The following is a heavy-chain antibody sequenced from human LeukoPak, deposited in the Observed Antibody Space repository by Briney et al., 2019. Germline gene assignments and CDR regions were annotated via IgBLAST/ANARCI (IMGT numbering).Heavy chain of an antibody. Sequence: GRSLRLSCAASGFTFSSYGMHWVRQAPGKGLKWVAVVSYDGSNKYYADSVKGRFTISRDNSKNTLYLQMNSLRAEDTAVYYCAKDRLTTVNYYYYGMDVWGQGTTVTVSS. CDR1: GFTFSSYG. CDR3: AKDRLTTVNYYYYGMDV. D-gene: IGHD4-11*01. V-gene: IGHV3-30*18. CDR2: VSYDGSNK. J-gene: IGHJ6*02.